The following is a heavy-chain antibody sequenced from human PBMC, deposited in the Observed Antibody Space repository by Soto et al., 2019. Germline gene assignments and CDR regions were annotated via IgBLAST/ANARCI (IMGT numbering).Heavy chain of an antibody. CDR1: GFNFSRYW. D-gene: IGHD1-26*01. Sequence: GGSLRLSCTASGFNFSRYWMNWVRQAPGKGLEWVANSRPDTDDRFHADSVRGRFSISRDNAKKSLFLQMNSLRVEDTAVYYCAREDGTFDYWGQGILVTVSS. V-gene: IGHV3-7*04. CDR3: AREDGTFDY. CDR2: SRPDTDDR. J-gene: IGHJ4*02.